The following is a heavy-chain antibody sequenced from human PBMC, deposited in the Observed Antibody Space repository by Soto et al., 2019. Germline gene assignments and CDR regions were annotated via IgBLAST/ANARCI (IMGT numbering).Heavy chain of an antibody. Sequence: PSETLFLTCPVSGGSISSSNWWSWGRQPPGKGLEWIGEIYHSGSTNYNPSLKSRVTISVDKSKNQFSLKLSSVTAADTAVYYCARDYMVRGVMRWFDPWGQGTLVTVSS. D-gene: IGHD3-10*01. V-gene: IGHV4-4*02. J-gene: IGHJ5*02. CDR3: ARDYMVRGVMRWFDP. CDR2: IYHSGST. CDR1: GGSISSSNW.